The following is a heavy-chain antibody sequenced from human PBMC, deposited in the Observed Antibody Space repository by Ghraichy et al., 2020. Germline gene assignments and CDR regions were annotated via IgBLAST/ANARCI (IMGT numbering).Heavy chain of an antibody. CDR2: IYYSGST. J-gene: IGHJ3*02. D-gene: IGHD5-12*01. Sequence: SQTLSLTCTVSGGSISSYYWSWIRQPPGKGLEWIGYIYYSGSTNYNPSLKSRVTISVDTSKNQFSLKLSSVTAADTAVYYCARRDIVAKDDAFDIWGQGTMVTVSS. CDR1: GGSISSYY. CDR3: ARRDIVAKDDAFDI. V-gene: IGHV4-59*01.